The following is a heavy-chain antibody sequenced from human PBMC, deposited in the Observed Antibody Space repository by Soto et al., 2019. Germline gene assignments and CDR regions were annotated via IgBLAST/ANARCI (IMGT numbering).Heavy chain of an antibody. CDR3: ARERGYDFWSGYYFYYGMDV. CDR1: GGSFSGYY. J-gene: IGHJ6*02. D-gene: IGHD3-3*01. CDR2: INHSGST. V-gene: IGHV4-34*01. Sequence: SETLSLTCAVYGGSFSGYYWSWIRQPPGKGLEWIGEINHSGSTNYNPSLKSRVTISVDTSKNQFSLKLSSVTAADTAVHYCARERGYDFWSGYYFYYGMDVWGQGTTVTVSS.